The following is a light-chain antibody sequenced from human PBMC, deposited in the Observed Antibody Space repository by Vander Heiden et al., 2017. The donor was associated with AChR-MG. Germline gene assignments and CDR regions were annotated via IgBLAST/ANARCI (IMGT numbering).Light chain of an antibody. CDR1: QSLLHADRRTY. Sequence: EIVMTQSPLSLSVTPGQPASISCKSTQSLLHADRRTYLSWYMQRPGQPPHLLIYEVSNRFSGVPDRFSGNGSGTDFALEISRVETEDVGTYYCMQTVELPCTFGQGTKVEIK. V-gene: IGKV2D-29*01. CDR3: MQTVELPCT. CDR2: EVS. J-gene: IGKJ2*02.